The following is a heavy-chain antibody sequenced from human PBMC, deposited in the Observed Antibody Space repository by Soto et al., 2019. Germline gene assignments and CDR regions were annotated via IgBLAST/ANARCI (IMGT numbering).Heavy chain of an antibody. D-gene: IGHD3-10*01. V-gene: IGHV3-21*01. CDR3: ARDRGGDLKAFDI. J-gene: IGHJ3*02. CDR2: ISSSSSYI. CDR1: GFTFSSYS. Sequence: EVQLVESGGGLVKPGGSLRLSCAASGFTFSSYSMNCVRQAPGKGLEWVSSISSSSSYIYYADSVKGRFTISRDNAQNSLHLKMNSLRAEDTVVYYCARDRGGDLKAFDIWGQGKMVTVSS.